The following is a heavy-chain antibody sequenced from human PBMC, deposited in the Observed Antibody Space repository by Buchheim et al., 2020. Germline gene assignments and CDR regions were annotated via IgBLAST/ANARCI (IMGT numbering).Heavy chain of an antibody. CDR1: GFTFSSYD. D-gene: IGHD1-1*01. Sequence: EVQLVESGGGLVQPGGSLRLSCAASGFTFSSYDMHWVRQATGKGLEWVSAIGTAGDTYYPGSVKGRFTISRENAKNSLYLQMNSLRAGDTAVYYCAREGWRLERRQYYYYGMDVWGQGTT. V-gene: IGHV3-13*01. CDR3: AREGWRLERRQYYYYGMDV. CDR2: IGTAGDT. J-gene: IGHJ6*02.